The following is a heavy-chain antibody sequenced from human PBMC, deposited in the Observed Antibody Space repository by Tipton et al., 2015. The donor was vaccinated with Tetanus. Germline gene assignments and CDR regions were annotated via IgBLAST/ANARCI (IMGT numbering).Heavy chain of an antibody. CDR3: ARDSFSAATITNYFDY. V-gene: IGHV3-53*01. D-gene: IGHD5-24*01. J-gene: IGHJ4*02. CDR2: IYSDGST. Sequence: SLRLSCAVSGFTVSSNYMSWVRQAPGKGLEWVSIIYSDGSTYYADSVKGRFTISRDNSKNTLYLQMNSLRAEDTAVYYCARDSFSAATITNYFDYWGQGTLVTVSS. CDR1: GFTVSSNY.